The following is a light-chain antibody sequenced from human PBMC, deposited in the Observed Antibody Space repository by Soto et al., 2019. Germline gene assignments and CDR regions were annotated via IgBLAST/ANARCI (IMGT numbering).Light chain of an antibody. J-gene: IGLJ1*01. CDR1: SSDVGGYNY. V-gene: IGLV2-11*01. CDR2: DVS. CDR3: CSYAGSPFYV. Sequence: SVLTQPRSVSGAPGQSVTISCTGTSSDVGGYNYVSWYQQHPGKAPKLMIYDVSKRPSGVPDRFSGSKSGNTASLTISGLQAEDEADYYCCSYAGSPFYVFGTGTKLTVL.